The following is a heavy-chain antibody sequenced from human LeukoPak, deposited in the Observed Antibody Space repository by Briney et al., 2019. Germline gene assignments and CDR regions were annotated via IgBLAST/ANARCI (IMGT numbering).Heavy chain of an antibody. V-gene: IGHV3-21*01. D-gene: IGHD5-24*01. CDR3: AREWPYYYGMDV. CDR2: ISRSSNDI. J-gene: IGHJ6*02. CDR1: GFTFSSYN. Sequence: GGSLRLSCAASGFTFSSYNMNWVRQAPGKGLEWVSSISRSSNDIYYADSVKGRFTISRDNAKNSLYLQMNSLRAEDTAVYYCAREWPYYYGMDVWGQGTTVTVSS.